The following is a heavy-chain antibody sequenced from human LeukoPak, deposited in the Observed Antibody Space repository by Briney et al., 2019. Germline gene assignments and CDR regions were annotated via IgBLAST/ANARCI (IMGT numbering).Heavy chain of an antibody. D-gene: IGHD2-21*02. J-gene: IGHJ4*02. Sequence: ASVKVSCKASGYTFTGYYMHWVRQAPGQGLEWMGWINPNSGGTNYAQKFQGRVTMTRDTSISTAYMELSRLRSDDTAVYYCARIQVVTPNFDYWGQGTLVTVSS. CDR3: ARIQVVTPNFDY. CDR1: GYTFTGYY. V-gene: IGHV1-2*02. CDR2: INPNSGGT.